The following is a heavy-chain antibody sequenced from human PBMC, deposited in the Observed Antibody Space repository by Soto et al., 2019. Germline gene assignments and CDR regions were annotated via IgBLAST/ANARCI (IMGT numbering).Heavy chain of an antibody. CDR3: ATYRYDD. D-gene: IGHD4-4*01. CDR2: TYYRSRWYH. CDR1: GDSISSNSAA. V-gene: IGHV6-1*01. Sequence: PSQTLSLTCAISGDSISSNSAAWNWIRQSPSRGFEWLGRTYYRSRWYHDYAVSVKSRIIINPDTSKNQVSLQLNSVTPDDTAVYYCATYRYDDWGQGTVVNVVS. J-gene: IGHJ4*02.